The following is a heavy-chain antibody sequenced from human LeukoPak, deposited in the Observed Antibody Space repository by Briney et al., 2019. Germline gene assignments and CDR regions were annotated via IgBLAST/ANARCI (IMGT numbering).Heavy chain of an antibody. CDR3: ARENEAASGDYYFDY. J-gene: IGHJ4*02. CDR1: GFTFSSYA. Sequence: GGSLRLSCAASGFTFSSYAMSWVRQAPGKGLEWVSAISGSGGSTYYADSVKGRFTISRDNSKSTLYLQMNSLRAEDTAIYYCARENEAASGDYYFDYWGQGTLVTVSS. V-gene: IGHV3-23*01. CDR2: ISGSGGST. D-gene: IGHD2-21*01.